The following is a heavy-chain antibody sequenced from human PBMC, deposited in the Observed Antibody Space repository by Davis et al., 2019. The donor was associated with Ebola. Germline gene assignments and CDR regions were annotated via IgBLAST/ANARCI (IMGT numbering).Heavy chain of an antibody. CDR1: GGTFSSYA. J-gene: IGHJ4*02. Sequence: SVKVSCKASGGTFSSYAISWVRQAPGQGLEWMGGIIPIFGTANYAQKFQGRVTITADKSTSTAYMELSSLRSEDTDVYYCARAPVARAYFDYWGQGTLVTVSS. V-gene: IGHV1-69*06. CDR2: IIPIFGTA. D-gene: IGHD6-19*01. CDR3: ARAPVARAYFDY.